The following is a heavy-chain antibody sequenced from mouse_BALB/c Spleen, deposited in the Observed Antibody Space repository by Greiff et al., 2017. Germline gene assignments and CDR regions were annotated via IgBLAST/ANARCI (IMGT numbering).Heavy chain of an antibody. CDR2: ISDGGSYT. Sequence: EVHLVESGGGLVKPGGSLKLSCAASGFTFSDYYMYWVRQTPEKRLEWVATISDGGSYTYYPDSVKGRFTISRDNAKNNLYLQMSSLKSEDTAMYYCARAYDYDGDYYAMDYWGQGTSVTVSS. V-gene: IGHV5-4*02. CDR1: GFTFSDYY. D-gene: IGHD2-4*01. J-gene: IGHJ4*01. CDR3: ARAYDYDGDYYAMDY.